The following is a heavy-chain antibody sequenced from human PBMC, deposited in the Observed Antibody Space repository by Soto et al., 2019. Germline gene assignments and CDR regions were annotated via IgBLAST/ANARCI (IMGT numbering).Heavy chain of an antibody. CDR1: GFTFSSYA. CDR2: ISGSGGST. D-gene: IGHD3-9*01. CDR3: AKGAYDILTGLKTFFDF. Sequence: PGGSLRLSCAASGFTFSSYAMSWVRQAPGKGLEWVSAISGSGGSTYYADSVKGRFTISRDNSKNTLYLQMNSLRAEDTAVYYWAKGAYDILTGLKTFFDFWGQGTLVTVSS. V-gene: IGHV3-23*01. J-gene: IGHJ4*03.